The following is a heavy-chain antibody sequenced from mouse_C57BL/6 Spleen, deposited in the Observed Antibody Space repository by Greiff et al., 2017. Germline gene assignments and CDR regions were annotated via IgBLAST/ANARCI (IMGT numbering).Heavy chain of an antibody. CDR1: GYAFSSSW. J-gene: IGHJ4*01. CDR3: ARKGYDYDRDY. CDR2: IYPGDGDT. Sequence: QVQLQQSGPELVKPGASVKISCKASGYAFSSSWMNWVKQRPGKGLEWIGRIYPGDGDTNYNGKFKGKATLTADKSSSTAYMQLSSLTSEDSAVYFCARKGYDYDRDYWGQGTSDTVSS. D-gene: IGHD2-4*01. V-gene: IGHV1-82*01.